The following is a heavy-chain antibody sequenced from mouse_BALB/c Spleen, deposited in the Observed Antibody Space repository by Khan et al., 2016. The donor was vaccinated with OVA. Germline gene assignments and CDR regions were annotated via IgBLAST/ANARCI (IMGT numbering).Heavy chain of an antibody. D-gene: IGHD2-1*01. Sequence: QVQLKQSGPGLVAPSQSLSITCTVSGFSLTSYGVSWVRQPPGKGLEWLGAIWGDGSTNYHSALKSRLSISKDNSKSQVFLTLNSLQTDDTATYYCAKQGHGTLDAVDYWGQGTSVTVSS. CDR1: GFSLTSYG. J-gene: IGHJ4*01. V-gene: IGHV2-3*01. CDR3: AKQGHGTLDAVDY. CDR2: IWGDGST.